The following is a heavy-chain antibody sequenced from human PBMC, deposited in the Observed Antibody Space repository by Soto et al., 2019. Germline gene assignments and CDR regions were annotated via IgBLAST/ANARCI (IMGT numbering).Heavy chain of an antibody. Sequence: PGESLKISCKGSGYSFTSYWIGWVRQMPGKGLEWMGIIYPGDSDTRYSPSFQGQVTFSADKSISTAYLQWSSLKASDTAMYYCARPTYCSSTHCSPFDYWGQGTLVTVSS. V-gene: IGHV5-51*01. CDR2: IYPGDSDT. D-gene: IGHD2-2*01. J-gene: IGHJ4*02. CDR1: GYSFTSYW. CDR3: ARPTYCSSTHCSPFDY.